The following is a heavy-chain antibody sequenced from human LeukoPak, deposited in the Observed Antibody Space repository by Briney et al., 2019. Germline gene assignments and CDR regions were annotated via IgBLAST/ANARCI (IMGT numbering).Heavy chain of an antibody. D-gene: IGHD3-3*01. Sequence: PSETLSLTCTVSGGSINSGNYYWGWMRPPAGKGLGWIGRIHIGGTTTYKSSLQSRVTISIDTSKNQFSLRLNSVTAADTAIYYCVGLRFLQWTPTRIFDSWGQGTLVTVSS. CDR2: IHIGGTT. CDR1: GGSINSGNYY. V-gene: IGHV4-61*02. CDR3: VGLRFLQWTPTRIFDS. J-gene: IGHJ4*02.